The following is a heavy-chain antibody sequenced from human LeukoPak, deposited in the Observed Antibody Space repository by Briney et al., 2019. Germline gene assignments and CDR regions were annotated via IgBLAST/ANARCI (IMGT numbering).Heavy chain of an antibody. CDR2: ISGSGGST. D-gene: IGHD5-12*01. Sequence: GGALRLSCAASGFTFSSYAMSWVRQAPGKGLEWVSAISGSGGSTYYADSVKGRFTISRDNSKNTLYLQMNSLRAADTAVYYCANRLRRYYGMDVWGQGTTVTVSS. CDR3: ANRLRRYYGMDV. CDR1: GFTFSSYA. J-gene: IGHJ6*02. V-gene: IGHV3-23*01.